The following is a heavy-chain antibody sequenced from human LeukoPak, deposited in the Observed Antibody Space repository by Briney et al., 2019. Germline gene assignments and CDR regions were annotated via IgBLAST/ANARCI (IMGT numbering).Heavy chain of an antibody. J-gene: IGHJ4*02. CDR3: ARAHCSSTSCPSDY. CDR2: IIPILGIA. CDR1: GYTFTSYG. V-gene: IGHV1-69*04. Sequence: SVKVSCKASGYTFTSYGISWVRQAPGQGLEWMGRIIPILGIANYAQKFQGRVTITADKSTSTTYMELSSLRSEDTAVYYCARAHCSSTSCPSDYWGQGTLVTVSS. D-gene: IGHD2-2*01.